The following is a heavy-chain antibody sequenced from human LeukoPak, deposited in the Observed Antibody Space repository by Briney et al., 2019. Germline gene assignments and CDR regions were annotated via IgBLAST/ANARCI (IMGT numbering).Heavy chain of an antibody. J-gene: IGHJ3*02. CDR2: IYSSGST. CDR1: VGSISSYY. D-gene: IGHD3-22*01. CDR3: AGSYDSSGYYYFWQAFDI. Sequence: SETLSLTCTVSVGSISSYYWSWIRQPAGKGLEWIGRIYSSGSTNYNPSLKSRVTMSLDTSKNQFSLKLSSVTAADTAVYYCAGSYDSSGYYYFWQAFDIWGQGTMVTVSS. V-gene: IGHV4-4*07.